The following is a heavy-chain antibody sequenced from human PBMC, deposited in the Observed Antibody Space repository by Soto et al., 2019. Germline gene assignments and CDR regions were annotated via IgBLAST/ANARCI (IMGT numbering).Heavy chain of an antibody. CDR2: INHSGST. D-gene: IGHD2-2*01. CDR3: ARGTDQIVVVPAAKGKYYFDY. V-gene: IGHV4-34*01. CDR1: GGSFSGDY. Sequence: WETLSLTCAVYGGSFSGDYWSWIRQPPGKGLERIGEINHSGSTNYNPSLKSRVTISVDTSKNQFSLKLSSVTAADTAVYYCARGTDQIVVVPAAKGKYYFDYWGQGTLVTVSS. J-gene: IGHJ4*02.